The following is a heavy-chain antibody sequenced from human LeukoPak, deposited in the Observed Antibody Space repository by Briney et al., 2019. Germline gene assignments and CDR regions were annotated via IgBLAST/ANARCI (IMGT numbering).Heavy chain of an antibody. CDR2: IWYDASNK. CDR1: GFTFSSFG. V-gene: IGHV3-33*01. CDR3: ARSLTSAGATWAFDI. J-gene: IGHJ3*02. Sequence: PGGSLRLSCAASGFTFSSFGMHWVRQAPGKGLEWVAVIWYDASNKYYADSVKGRFTISRDNSKNTLYLQMNSLRDDDTALYYCARSLTSAGATWAFDIWGQGTVVTVSS. D-gene: IGHD6-13*01.